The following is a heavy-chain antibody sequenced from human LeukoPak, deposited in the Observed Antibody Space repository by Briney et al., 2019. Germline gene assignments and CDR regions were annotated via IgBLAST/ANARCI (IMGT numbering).Heavy chain of an antibody. Sequence: GGSLRLSCVASGFTFEKYWMSWVRQAPGKGLEWVANIKLDGSEKNYVDSVKGRFTISRDNTKNSLYLQMNSLRAEDTAVFYCARDQYDTWSRRGNFNSWGQGTLVIVSS. CDR2: IKLDGSEK. D-gene: IGHD3-3*01. J-gene: IGHJ4*02. CDR3: ARDQYDTWSRRGNFNS. CDR1: GFTFEKYW. V-gene: IGHV3-7*03.